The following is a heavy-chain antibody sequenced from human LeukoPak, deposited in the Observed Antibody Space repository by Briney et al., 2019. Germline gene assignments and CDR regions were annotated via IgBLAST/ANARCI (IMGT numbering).Heavy chain of an antibody. D-gene: IGHD3-9*01. CDR3: ARHPPPYYDVLKGFYPLGN. CDR1: GHSIRSWSYY. Sequence: SETLSLTCTVSGHSIRSWSYYWGWIRQPPGRGLEWIASIHYTGSTNHNPSLKIRLTISVDTSNNQFSLKMNSVTAADTAVYYCARHPPPYYDVLKGFYPLGNWGQGTLVTVSS. V-gene: IGHV4-39*01. J-gene: IGHJ4*02. CDR2: IHYTGST.